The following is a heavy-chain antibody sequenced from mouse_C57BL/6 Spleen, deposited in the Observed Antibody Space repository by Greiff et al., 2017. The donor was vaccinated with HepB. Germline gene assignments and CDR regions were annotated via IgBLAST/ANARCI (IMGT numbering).Heavy chain of an antibody. J-gene: IGHJ4*01. Sequence: VQLQQSGVELVKPGASVKISCKASGYAFSSYWMNWVKQRPGKGLEWIGQIYPGDGDTNYNGKFKGKATLTADKSSSTAYMQLSSLTSEDSAVYVCARSIYDYDGGYAMDYWGQGTSVTVSS. CDR1: GYAFSSYW. CDR2: IYPGDGDT. V-gene: IGHV1-80*01. CDR3: ARSIYDYDGGYAMDY. D-gene: IGHD2-4*01.